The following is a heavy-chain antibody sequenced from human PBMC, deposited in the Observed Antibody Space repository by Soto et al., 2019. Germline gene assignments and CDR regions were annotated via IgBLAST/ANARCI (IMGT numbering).Heavy chain of an antibody. J-gene: IGHJ6*04. V-gene: IGHV4-34*01. CDR2: INHSGST. CDR3: AREWNQVLLYFDERYYYYGMDV. CDR1: GGSFSGYY. D-gene: IGHD3-9*01. Sequence: SETLSLTCAVYGGSFSGYYWSWIRQPPGKGLEWIGEINHSGSTNYNPSLKSRVTISVVTSKNQFSLKLSSVTAADTAVYYCAREWNQVLLYFDERYYYYGMDVGCKG.